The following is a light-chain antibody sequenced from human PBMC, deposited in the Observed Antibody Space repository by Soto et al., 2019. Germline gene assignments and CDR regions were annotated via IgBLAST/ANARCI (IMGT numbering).Light chain of an antibody. CDR2: SNY. Sequence: QSALTQAPSASGTPGQGVTISCSGSSSNIGSNYVFWYQQLPGTAPKLLIYSNYERPSGVPDRFSGSKSGTSASLAISGLRSEDEADYYCAAWDDSLSGVVFGGGTKLTVL. CDR1: SSNIGSNY. V-gene: IGLV1-47*02. CDR3: AAWDDSLSGVV. J-gene: IGLJ3*02.